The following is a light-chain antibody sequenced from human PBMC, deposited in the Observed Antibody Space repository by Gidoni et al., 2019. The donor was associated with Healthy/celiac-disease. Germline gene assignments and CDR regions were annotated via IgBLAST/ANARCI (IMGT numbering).Light chain of an antibody. J-gene: IGKJ2*01. CDR1: QSVSSSY. V-gene: IGKV3-20*01. CDR3: QQYGSSPSGYT. CDR2: GAS. Sequence: EIVLTQSPGTLSLSPGERATLSCRASQSVSSSYLAWYQQKPGQAPRLLIYGASSRATGIPDRFSGSGSGTDFTLTISRLEPEDFAVYYCQQYGSSPSGYTFXQXTKLXIK.